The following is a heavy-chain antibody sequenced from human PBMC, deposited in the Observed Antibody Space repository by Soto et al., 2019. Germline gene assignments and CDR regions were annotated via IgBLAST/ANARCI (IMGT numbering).Heavy chain of an antibody. D-gene: IGHD3-22*01. V-gene: IGHV4-4*02. CDR1: GGSISSSNW. Sequence: QVQLQESGPGLVKPSGTLSLTCAVSGGSISSSNWWSWVRQPPGKGLEWIGEIYHSGSTNYNPSLKSRVTISVDKSKHQFSLKLSSVTAADTAVYYCARAENYYDSSYAFDIWGQGTMVTVSS. J-gene: IGHJ3*02. CDR2: IYHSGST. CDR3: ARAENYYDSSYAFDI.